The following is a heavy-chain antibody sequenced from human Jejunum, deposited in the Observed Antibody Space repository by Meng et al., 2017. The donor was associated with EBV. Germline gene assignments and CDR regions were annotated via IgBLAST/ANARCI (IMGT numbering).Heavy chain of an antibody. V-gene: IGHV3-72*01. CDR1: GFTFSDHY. D-gene: IGHD2-2*01. J-gene: IGHJ4*02. CDR2: IRNKVNSYTT. CDR3: AQVGVPAAEGGH. Sequence: EVQRVGSGGVWGQPGGSLRLSCAASGFTFSDHYMEWVRQAQGKGLEWLGRIRNKVNSYTTQYAASVKGRFTISRDDSKNSLYLQLNSLKTEDTAVYYCAQVGVPAAEGGHWGQGTLVTVSS.